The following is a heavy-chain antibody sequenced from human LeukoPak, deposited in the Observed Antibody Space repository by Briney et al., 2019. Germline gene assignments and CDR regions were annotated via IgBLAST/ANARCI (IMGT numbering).Heavy chain of an antibody. CDR1: GFTFSSYE. Sequence: GGSLRLSCAASGFTFSSYEMNWVRQAPGKGLEWVSYISSSGSTIYYADSVKGRFTISRDNAKNSLYLQMNSLRAEDTAVYYCAELGITMIGGVGGKGTTVTISS. V-gene: IGHV3-48*03. CDR2: ISSSGSTI. CDR3: AELGITMIGGV. J-gene: IGHJ6*04. D-gene: IGHD3-10*02.